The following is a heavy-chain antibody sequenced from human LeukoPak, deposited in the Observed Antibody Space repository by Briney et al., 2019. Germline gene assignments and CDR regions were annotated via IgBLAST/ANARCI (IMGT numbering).Heavy chain of an antibody. J-gene: IGHJ4*02. Sequence: GGSLRLSCAASGFTFGTYWMQWVRQAPGKGLVFVSRINPDGTTTNYADSVKGRFTISRDNAKNTLSLQLSSLRVEDTAVYYCVRVDQTASGKHDYWGQGTLVTVSS. CDR2: INPDGTTT. CDR1: GFTFGTYW. CDR3: VRVDQTASGKHDY. D-gene: IGHD3/OR15-3a*01. V-gene: IGHV3-74*01.